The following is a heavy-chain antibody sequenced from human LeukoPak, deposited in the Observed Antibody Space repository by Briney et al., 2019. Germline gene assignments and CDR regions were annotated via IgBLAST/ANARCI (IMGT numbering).Heavy chain of an antibody. CDR3: ARDYYYGSGSYLYYFDY. J-gene: IGHJ4*02. D-gene: IGHD3-10*01. Sequence: GASVKVSCKASGYTFTSYGISLVRQAPGQGLEGMGWISAYNGNTNYAQKLQGRVTMTTDTSTSTAYMELRSLRSDETAVYYCARDYYYGSGSYLYYFDYWGQGTLVTVSS. V-gene: IGHV1-18*01. CDR1: GYTFTSYG. CDR2: ISAYNGNT.